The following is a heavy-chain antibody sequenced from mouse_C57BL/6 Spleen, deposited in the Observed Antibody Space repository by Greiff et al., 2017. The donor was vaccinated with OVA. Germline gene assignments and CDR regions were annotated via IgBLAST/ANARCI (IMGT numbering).Heavy chain of an antibody. V-gene: IGHV7-3*01. J-gene: IGHJ1*03. CDR3: ARGGFITTVVDWYFDV. CDR1: GFTFTDYY. D-gene: IGHD1-1*01. CDR2: IRNKANGYTT. Sequence: EVKVEESGGGLVQPGGSLSLSCAASGFTFTDYYMSWVRQPPGKALEWLGFIRNKANGYTTEYSASVKGRFTISRDNSQSILYLQMNALRAEDSATYYCARGGFITTVVDWYFDVWGTGTTVTVSS.